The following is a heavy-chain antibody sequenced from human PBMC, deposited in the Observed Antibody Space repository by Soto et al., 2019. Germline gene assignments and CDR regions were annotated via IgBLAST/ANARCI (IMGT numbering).Heavy chain of an antibody. D-gene: IGHD3-10*01. CDR1: GYTFTSYG. CDR3: ARDWNGSGSYYHVNFDD. Sequence: GASVKVSCKASGYTFTSYGISWVRQAPGQGLEWMGWISAYNGNTNYAQKLQGRVTMTTDTSTSTAYMELRSLGSDDTAVYYCARDWNGSGSYYHVNFDDWGKGSLVPVSS. CDR2: ISAYNGNT. V-gene: IGHV1-18*01. J-gene: IGHJ4*02.